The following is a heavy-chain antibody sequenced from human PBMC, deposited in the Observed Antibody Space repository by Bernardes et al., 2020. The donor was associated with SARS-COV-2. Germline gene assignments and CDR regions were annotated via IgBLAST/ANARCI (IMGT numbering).Heavy chain of an antibody. CDR3: AREWSSFDR. Sequence: SETLSLTCTVSGGSISVYYWSWIRQPPGKGLEWIGYIHHTGTTSYNPSPESRVAISVDTSKNQLSLRLNSVTAADTAVYYCAREWSSFDRWGQGTLVTVSS. CDR2: IHHTGTT. J-gene: IGHJ4*02. V-gene: IGHV4-59*01. CDR1: GGSISVYY. D-gene: IGHD1-26*01.